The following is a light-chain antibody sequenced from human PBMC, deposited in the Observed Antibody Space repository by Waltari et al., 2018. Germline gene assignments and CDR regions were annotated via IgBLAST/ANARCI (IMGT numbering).Light chain of an antibody. CDR3: SSYTSSSPWV. J-gene: IGLJ3*02. V-gene: IGLV2-14*01. CDR2: EVS. Sequence: SALTQPASVSGSPGQSITLSCTGTSSDVGGYNYVSWYQQHPGKAPKLMIYEVSNRPSGVSNRFSGSKSGNTASLTISGLQAEDEADYYCSSYTSSSPWVFGGGTKLTVL. CDR1: SSDVGGYNY.